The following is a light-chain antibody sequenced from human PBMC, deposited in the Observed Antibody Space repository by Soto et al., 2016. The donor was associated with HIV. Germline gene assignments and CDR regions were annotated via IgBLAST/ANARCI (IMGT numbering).Light chain of an antibody. CDR2: LGS. CDR1: QSLLHSNGYNY. CDR3: IQALQTPLT. J-gene: IGKJ4*01. V-gene: IGKV2-28*01. Sequence: DIVMTQSPLPLPVTPGEPASISCRSSQSLLHSNGYNYLHWYLQRPGQSPQLLIYLGSNRASGVPDRFTGRGSGTDFTLKISRVEAEDVGVYYCIQALQTPLTFGGGTKVEIK.